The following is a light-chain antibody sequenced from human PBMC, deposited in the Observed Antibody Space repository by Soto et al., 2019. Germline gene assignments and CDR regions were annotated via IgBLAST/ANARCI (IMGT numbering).Light chain of an antibody. Sequence: EFVLTQSPGTLALSPGERATLSCSASQSLTNSFMAWYQQKPGQAPRLLIYDTSSRASGIPDRFSGSGSGTDFTLTISRLETEDFAVFYCQKYGTSEIIFGQGTRLEIK. CDR2: DTS. J-gene: IGKJ5*01. V-gene: IGKV3-20*01. CDR3: QKYGTSEII. CDR1: QSLTNSF.